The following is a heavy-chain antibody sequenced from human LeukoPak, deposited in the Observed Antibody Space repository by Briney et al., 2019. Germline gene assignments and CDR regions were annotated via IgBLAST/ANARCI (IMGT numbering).Heavy chain of an antibody. CDR3: ARESSSNRTPFDY. Sequence: SETLSLTCAVYGGSFSGYYWSWIRQPPGKGLEWIGEINHSGSTNYNPSLKSRVTISVDTSKNQFSLKLSPVTAADTAVYYCARESSSNRTPFDYWGQGTLVTVSS. CDR1: GGSFSGYY. J-gene: IGHJ4*02. D-gene: IGHD4-11*01. CDR2: INHSGST. V-gene: IGHV4-34*01.